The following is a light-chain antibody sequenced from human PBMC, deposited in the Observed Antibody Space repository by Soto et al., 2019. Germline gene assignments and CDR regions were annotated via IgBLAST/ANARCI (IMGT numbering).Light chain of an antibody. CDR1: SSDVGGYNY. V-gene: IGLV2-14*01. Sequence: QSSLTHPASLSGSPGQSITISCTGTSSDVGGYNYVSWYQQHPGKAPKLMIYEVSNRPSGVSIRFSGSKSGNTASLTICGLQAEDEADYYCSSYTSSTSLDVFGTGTKVTVL. CDR3: SSYTSSTSLDV. CDR2: EVS. J-gene: IGLJ1*01.